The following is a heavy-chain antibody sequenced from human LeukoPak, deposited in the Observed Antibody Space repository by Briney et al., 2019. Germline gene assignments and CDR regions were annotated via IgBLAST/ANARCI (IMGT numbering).Heavy chain of an antibody. D-gene: IGHD5-24*01. V-gene: IGHV4-59*11. CDR1: GGSISGHF. CDR2: IYNSGST. CDR3: AREGQDGYHTGWFDP. J-gene: IGHJ5*02. Sequence: SETLSLTCTVSGGSISGHFWNWIRQPPGKGLEWIGFIYNSGSTNYNPSFKSRVTILADTSKNQFSLKLSSVTAADTAVYYCAREGQDGYHTGWFDPWGQGTLVTVSS.